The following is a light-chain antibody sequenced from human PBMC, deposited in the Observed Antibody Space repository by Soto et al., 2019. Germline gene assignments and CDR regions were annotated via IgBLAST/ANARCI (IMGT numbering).Light chain of an antibody. CDR3: RSYTSSSTVV. Sequence: QSALTQPASVSGSPGQSITISCTGTSSDGGGYNYVSWYQQHPGKAPKLMIYEVSNRPSGVSNRFSGSKSGNTASLTISGLQAEDGADYYCRSYTSSSTVVFGGGTQLTVL. J-gene: IGLJ2*01. V-gene: IGLV2-14*01. CDR2: EVS. CDR1: SSDGGGYNY.